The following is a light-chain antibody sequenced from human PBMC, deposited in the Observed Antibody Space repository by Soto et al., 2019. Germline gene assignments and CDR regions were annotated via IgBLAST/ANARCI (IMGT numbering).Light chain of an antibody. Sequence: QSALTQPASVSGSPGQSITLSCTGTSSDVGAYNSVSWYQQHPGKAPKLIIYDVSTRPSGVSNRFSGSKSGNTASLTISGLQAEDEADYYCSSSTTSTTRVFGTGT. CDR3: SSSTTSTTRV. J-gene: IGLJ1*01. V-gene: IGLV2-14*03. CDR1: SSDVGAYNS. CDR2: DVS.